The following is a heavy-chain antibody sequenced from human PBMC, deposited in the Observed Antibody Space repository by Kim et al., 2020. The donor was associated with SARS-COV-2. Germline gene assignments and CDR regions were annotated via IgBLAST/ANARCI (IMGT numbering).Heavy chain of an antibody. CDR2: IYSGGSST. D-gene: IGHD4-4*01. Sequence: GGSLRLSCAASGFTFSSYAMSWVRQAPGKGLEWVSVIYSGGSSTYYADSVKGRFTISRDNSKNTLYLQMNSLRAEDTAVYYCARDPKNSNYGPDYYYGMDVWGQGTTVTVSS. CDR1: GFTFSSYA. V-gene: IGHV3-23*03. J-gene: IGHJ6*02. CDR3: ARDPKNSNYGPDYYYGMDV.